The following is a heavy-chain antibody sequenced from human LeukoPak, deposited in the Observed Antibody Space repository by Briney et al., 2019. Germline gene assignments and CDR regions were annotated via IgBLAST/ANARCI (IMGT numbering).Heavy chain of an antibody. V-gene: IGHV1-46*01. CDR1: GYTFTSYG. J-gene: IGHJ4*02. CDR2: ISPPGGST. CDR3: AIVPRPGEYNYGYGGY. Sequence: GASVKVSCKASGYTFTSYGISWVRQAPGQGLEWVGMISPPGGSTTYADKFQGRISMTRDMSTGTGYMELSSLRSEDTAVYYCAIVPRPGEYNYGYGGYWGQGTPVAVSS. D-gene: IGHD5-18*01.